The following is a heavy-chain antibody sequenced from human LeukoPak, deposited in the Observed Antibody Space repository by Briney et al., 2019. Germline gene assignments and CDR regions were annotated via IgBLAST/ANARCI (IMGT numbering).Heavy chain of an antibody. Sequence: GGSLRLSCAASGFMFSSYWMSWVRQAPGKGLEWVANIRQDGNEIYYGDSVKGRFTISRDNGKNSLFLQMNSLGTEDTAVYFCARFEVGGKPRCSSGCYFDCWGQGTLVTVSS. CDR3: ARFEVGGKPRCSSGCYFDC. D-gene: IGHD6-19*01. J-gene: IGHJ4*02. CDR1: GFMFSSYW. CDR2: IRQDGNEI. V-gene: IGHV3-7*01.